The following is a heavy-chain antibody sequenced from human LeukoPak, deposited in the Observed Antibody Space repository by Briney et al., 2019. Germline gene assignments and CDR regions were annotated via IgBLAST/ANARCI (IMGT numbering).Heavy chain of an antibody. Sequence: PGGSLRLSCAASGFTFDDYGMSWVRQVPGKGLEWVSGINWNGGSTGYADSVKGRLIISRDNAKNSLYLQMNSLRAEDTALYYCARDGTYYYDSSGYYYLDYWGQGTLVTVSS. CDR1: GFTFDDYG. J-gene: IGHJ4*02. D-gene: IGHD3-22*01. V-gene: IGHV3-20*04. CDR2: INWNGGST. CDR3: ARDGTYYYDSSGYYYLDY.